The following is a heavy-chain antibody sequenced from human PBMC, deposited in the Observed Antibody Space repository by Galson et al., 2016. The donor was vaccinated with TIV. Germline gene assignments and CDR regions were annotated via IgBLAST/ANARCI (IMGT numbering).Heavy chain of an antibody. D-gene: IGHD2-2*01. CDR1: GFTFSNAW. CDR3: TTDLGYCLTTSCSLGLDY. Sequence: CAASGFTFSNAWMTWVRQAPGRGLEWVGRIKSKSDGATTAYAAPVKGRFSISRDDSKETVYLQMNNLKTEDTALYFCTTDLGYCLTTSCSLGLDYWGQGTLVTVSS. J-gene: IGHJ4*02. CDR2: IKSKSDGATT. V-gene: IGHV3-15*01.